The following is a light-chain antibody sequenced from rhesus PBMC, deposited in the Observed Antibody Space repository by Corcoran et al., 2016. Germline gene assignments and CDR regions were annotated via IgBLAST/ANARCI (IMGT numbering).Light chain of an antibody. CDR3: QQYSNSPPT. J-gene: IGKJ4*01. Sequence: DIQMTQSPSSLSASVGDRVTITCRASQGINHYLSWYQQKPGKAPKTLIYDSSSLETGVPSRFSGSGSGTDYTLTISGLQPEYIATYYCQQYSNSPPTFGGGTKVEIQ. CDR2: DSS. CDR1: QGINHY. V-gene: IGKV1-66*01.